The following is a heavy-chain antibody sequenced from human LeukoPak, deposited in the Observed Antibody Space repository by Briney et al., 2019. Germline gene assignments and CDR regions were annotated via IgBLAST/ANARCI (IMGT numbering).Heavy chain of an antibody. V-gene: IGHV3-33*01. CDR3: ARGGQQLGY. CDR2: IWNDGSNK. D-gene: IGHD5-24*01. Sequence: PGGSLRLSCVASGFSFSTYGIHWVRQAPGKGLEWVAVIWNDGSNKFYADSVKGRFTISRDNSKNTLYLQMNSLRAEDTAVYYCARGGQQLGYWGQGTLVTVSS. CDR1: GFSFSTYG. J-gene: IGHJ4*02.